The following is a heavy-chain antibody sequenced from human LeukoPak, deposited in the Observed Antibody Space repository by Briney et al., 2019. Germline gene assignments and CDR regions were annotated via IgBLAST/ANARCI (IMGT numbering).Heavy chain of an antibody. CDR3: AKAPVVVTAISFDY. CDR1: GFTFSSYA. Sequence: GGSLRLSCAASGFTFSSYAMHWVRQAPGKGLEWVAVISYDGSNKYYADSVKGRFTISRDNSKNTLYLQMNSLRAEDTAVYYCAKAPVVVTAISFDYWGQGTLVTVSS. CDR2: ISYDGSNK. D-gene: IGHD2-21*02. J-gene: IGHJ4*02. V-gene: IGHV3-30*04.